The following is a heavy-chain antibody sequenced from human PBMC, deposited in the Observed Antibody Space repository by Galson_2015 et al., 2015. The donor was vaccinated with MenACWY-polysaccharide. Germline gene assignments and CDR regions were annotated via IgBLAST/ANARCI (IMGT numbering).Heavy chain of an antibody. CDR3: ARDPKQTVTTVPTGRFDY. V-gene: IGHV7-4-1*02. Sequence: TNTGNPTYAQGFTGRVVFSLDTSVSTAYLQISSLKAEDTAVYYCARDPKQTVTTVPTGRFDYWGQGTLVTVSS. J-gene: IGHJ4*02. CDR2: TNTGNP. D-gene: IGHD4-17*01.